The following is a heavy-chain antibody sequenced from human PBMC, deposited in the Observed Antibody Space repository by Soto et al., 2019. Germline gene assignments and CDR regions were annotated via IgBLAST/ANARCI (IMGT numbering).Heavy chain of an antibody. CDR1: GFTSGYTFSSYS. J-gene: IGHJ4*02. CDR3: AKESPIGSYAH. Sequence: GGSLRLSCAASGFTSGYTFSSYSMSWVRQAPGKGLEWVSSISSSSSYIYYADSVKGRFTISRDNTNNSLYLQMNSLRVADTAVYYCAKESPIGSYAHWGQGTRVTVSS. V-gene: IGHV3-21*01. D-gene: IGHD3-16*01. CDR2: ISSSSSYI.